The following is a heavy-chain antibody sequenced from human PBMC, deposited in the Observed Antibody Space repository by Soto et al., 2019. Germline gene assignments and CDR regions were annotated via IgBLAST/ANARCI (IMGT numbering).Heavy chain of an antibody. D-gene: IGHD6-13*01. CDR3: HSQSWYSHYYYGMDV. Sequence: ASVKVSCKASGYTFTSYGINWVRQATGQGLEWMGWMNPNSGNTGYAQKFQGRVTMTRNTSISTAYMELSSLRSEDTAVYYCHSQSWYSHYYYGMDVWGQGTTVTVSS. V-gene: IGHV1-8*01. J-gene: IGHJ6*02. CDR2: MNPNSGNT. CDR1: GYTFTSYG.